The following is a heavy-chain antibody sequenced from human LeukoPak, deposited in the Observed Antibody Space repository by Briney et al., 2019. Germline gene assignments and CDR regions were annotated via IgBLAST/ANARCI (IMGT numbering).Heavy chain of an antibody. Sequence: GGSLRLSCAASGFIFSNYAMNWVRQAPGKGLEWVSTISDSGGSTYNADSVKGRFTISRDNSKGTLYLQMNSLRAEDTAVYYCAKRYRSSWSSFDYWGQGTLVTVSS. CDR3: AKRYRSSWSSFDY. V-gene: IGHV3-23*01. J-gene: IGHJ4*02. CDR1: GFIFSNYA. D-gene: IGHD6-13*01. CDR2: ISDSGGST.